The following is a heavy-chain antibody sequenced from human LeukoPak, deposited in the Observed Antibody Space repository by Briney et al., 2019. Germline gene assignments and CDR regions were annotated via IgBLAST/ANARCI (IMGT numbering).Heavy chain of an antibody. Sequence: SETLSLTCAVYGGSFSGYYWSWIRQPPGKGLEWIGEINHSGSTNYNPSLKSRVTISVDTSKNQFSLKLSSVTAVDTAVYYCARGQRLRYYYYMDVWGKGTTVTVSS. CDR2: INHSGST. V-gene: IGHV4-34*01. CDR3: ARGQRLRYYYYMDV. D-gene: IGHD5-18*01. CDR1: GGSFSGYY. J-gene: IGHJ6*03.